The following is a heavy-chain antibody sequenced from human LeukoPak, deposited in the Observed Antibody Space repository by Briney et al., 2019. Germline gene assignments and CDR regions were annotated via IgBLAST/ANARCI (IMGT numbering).Heavy chain of an antibody. J-gene: IGHJ6*02. CDR2: INAGNGNT. V-gene: IGHV1-3*01. CDR1: GYTFTSYA. D-gene: IGHD6-19*01. Sequence: ASVKVSCKASGYTFTSYAMHWVRQAPGQRLEWMGWINAGNGNTKYSQKFQGRVTITRDTSASTAYMELSSLRSEDTAVYYCARDQEAVAVYYYYGMDVWGQGTTVTVSS. CDR3: ARDQEAVAVYYYYGMDV.